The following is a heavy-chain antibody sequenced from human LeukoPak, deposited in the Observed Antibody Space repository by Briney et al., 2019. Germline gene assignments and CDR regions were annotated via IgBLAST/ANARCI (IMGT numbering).Heavy chain of an antibody. CDR2: IYYSGST. D-gene: IGHD6-13*01. V-gene: IGHV4-61*01. J-gene: IGHJ4*02. CDR1: GGSVSSGSNY. CDR3: ARGLPGSSSWPPDY. Sequence: PSETLSLTCTVSGGSVSSGSNYWSWIRQPPGKRLEWIGYIYYSGSTNYNPSLKSRVTISVDTSKNQFSLKLSSVTAADTAVYYCARGLPGSSSWPPDYWGQGTLVTVSS.